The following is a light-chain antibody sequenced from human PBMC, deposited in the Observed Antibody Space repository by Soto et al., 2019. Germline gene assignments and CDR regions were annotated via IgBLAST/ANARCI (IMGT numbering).Light chain of an antibody. CDR1: TSDVGAYNL. CDR3: CSYAGNFIWV. CDR2: DVI. J-gene: IGLJ3*02. Sequence: ALPQPRSVSGSPGQSITLSCDGSTSDVGAYNLVSWYQQHPGEAPKLMIYDVIKRPSGVPYRFSGSKSGNTASLTISGLQADDEADYYCCSYAGNFIWVFGGGTKVTVL. V-gene: IGLV2-11*01.